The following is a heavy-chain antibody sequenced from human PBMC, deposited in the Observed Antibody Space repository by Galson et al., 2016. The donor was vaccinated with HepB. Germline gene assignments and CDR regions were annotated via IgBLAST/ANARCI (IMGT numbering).Heavy chain of an antibody. J-gene: IGHJ4*02. CDR1: GFSFSTYW. CDR3: AKSDYADS. V-gene: IGHV3-74*01. CDR2: IKNDGSTT. Sequence: SLRLSCAASGFSFSTYWMHWVRQAPGKGLVWVSRIKNDGSTTSYADSVKGRFVISRDNAKNTLYLQMNSLRAEDTAVYYCAKSDYADSWGQGTLVTVSS.